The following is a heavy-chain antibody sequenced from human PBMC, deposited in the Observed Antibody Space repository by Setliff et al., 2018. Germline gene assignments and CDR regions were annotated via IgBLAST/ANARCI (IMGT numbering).Heavy chain of an antibody. CDR3: ARMSGFQYMDV. V-gene: IGHV4-61*09. Sequence: SETLSLTCTVSGDSISSRRSYWGWFRQPAGKGLEWIGQIYTSWSTNYNPSLKSRVTISLDTSKNQFSLSLSSVTAADTAVYYCARMSGFQYMDVWGKGTT. J-gene: IGHJ6*03. CDR1: GDSISSRRSY. D-gene: IGHD3-3*01. CDR2: IYTSWST.